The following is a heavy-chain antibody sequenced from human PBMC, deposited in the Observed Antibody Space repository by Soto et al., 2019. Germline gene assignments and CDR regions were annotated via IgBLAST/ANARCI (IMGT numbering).Heavy chain of an antibody. CDR1: GGSISSSNW. CDR2: IYHSGST. V-gene: IGHV4-4*02. CDR3: ARTTAMAPFDY. D-gene: IGHD5-18*01. Sequence: QVQLQESGPGLVKPSGTLSLTCAVSGGSISSSNWWSWVRQPPGKGLEWIGEIYHSGSTNYNPSLKNRVTISVDKSKNQFSLKLSSVTAADTAMYYCARTTAMAPFDYWGQGTLVTVSS. J-gene: IGHJ4*02.